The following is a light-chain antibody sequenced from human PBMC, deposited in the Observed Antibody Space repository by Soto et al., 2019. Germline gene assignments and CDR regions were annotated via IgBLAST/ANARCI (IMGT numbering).Light chain of an antibody. CDR1: QNITNN. Sequence: DIQMTQSPSSLSSSIGDRCTITFHASQNITNNFSWYQQKPGKAPNLLIYHASKLAKGVTSRFSGSGSGTDFSFIITSLQREDLATYYCQQYYGLPPLTFGQGTRLEI. CDR2: HAS. V-gene: IGKV1-33*01. J-gene: IGKJ5*01. CDR3: QQYYGLPPLT.